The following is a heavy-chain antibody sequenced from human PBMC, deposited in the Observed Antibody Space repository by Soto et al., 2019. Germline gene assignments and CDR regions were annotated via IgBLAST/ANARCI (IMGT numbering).Heavy chain of an antibody. V-gene: IGHV1-69*06. J-gene: IGHJ6*02. CDR2: IIPIFGTA. CDR1: GGTFSSYA. CDR3: AREGVVVPAAIRRNYDYGMDV. D-gene: IGHD2-2*02. Sequence: SVKVSCKASGGTFSSYAISWVRQAPGQGLEWMGGIIPIFGTANYAQKFQGRVTITADKYTSTAYMELSSLRSEDTAVYYCAREGVVVPAAIRRNYDYGMDVWGQGTTVTVSS.